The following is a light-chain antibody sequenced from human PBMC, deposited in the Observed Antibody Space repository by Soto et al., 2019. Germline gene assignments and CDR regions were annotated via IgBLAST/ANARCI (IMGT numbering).Light chain of an antibody. V-gene: IGLV2-8*01. Sequence: QSVLTQPPSASGSPGQSVTISCTGTSSDVGSYNYSSWYQQHPGKLPKLLIYEVNKRPSGAPDRFSGSKSDNTASLTVSGLTAEDEDDYYCSSYAGSNKVVFGGGTKLTVL. CDR2: EVN. CDR3: SSYAGSNKVV. CDR1: SSDVGSYNY. J-gene: IGLJ3*02.